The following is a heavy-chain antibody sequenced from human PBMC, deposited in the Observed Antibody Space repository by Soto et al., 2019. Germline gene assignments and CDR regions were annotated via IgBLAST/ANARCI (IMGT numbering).Heavy chain of an antibody. CDR3: ALHPRYQLLSGWFDP. V-gene: IGHV4-30-4*01. CDR2: IYYSGST. D-gene: IGHD2-2*01. Sequence: SETLSLTCTVSGGSISSGDYYWSWIRQPPGKGLEWIGYIYYSGSTYYNPSLKSRVTISVDTSKNQFSLKLSSVTAADTAVYYCALHPRYQLLSGWFDPWGQGTLVTVSS. CDR1: GGSISSGDYY. J-gene: IGHJ5*02.